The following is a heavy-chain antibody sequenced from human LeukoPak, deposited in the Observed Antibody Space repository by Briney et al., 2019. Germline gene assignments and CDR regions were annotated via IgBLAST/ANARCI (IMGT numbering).Heavy chain of an antibody. Sequence: PSETLSLTCAVYGGSFSGYYWSWIRQPPGKGLEWIGEINHSGSTNYNPSLKSRVTISVDTSKNQFSLKLSSVTAADTAVYYCAFLKGYCSGGSCSEEGYYFDYWGQGTPVTVSS. CDR2: INHSGST. CDR1: GGSFSGYY. CDR3: AFLKGYCSGGSCSEEGYYFDY. V-gene: IGHV4-34*01. J-gene: IGHJ4*02. D-gene: IGHD2-15*01.